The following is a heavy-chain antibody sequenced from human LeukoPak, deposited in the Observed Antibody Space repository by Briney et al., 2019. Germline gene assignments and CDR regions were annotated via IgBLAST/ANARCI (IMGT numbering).Heavy chain of an antibody. D-gene: IGHD2-21*01. V-gene: IGHV3-74*01. CDR3: VRDIPQAY. CDR2: INNDGSGI. J-gene: IGHJ4*02. Sequence: PWGSLRLSCAASGFTFSNYWMHWVRQAPGKGLVWVSRINNDGSGITYADSVRGRFTISRDNAKNTVYLQMNSLRAEDTAVYYCVRDIPQAYWGQGTLVTVSS. CDR1: GFTFSNYW.